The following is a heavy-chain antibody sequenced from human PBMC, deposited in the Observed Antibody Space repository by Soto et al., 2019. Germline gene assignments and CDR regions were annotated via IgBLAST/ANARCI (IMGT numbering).Heavy chain of an antibody. CDR1: GFNFSRYE. Sequence: GGSLRLSCSASGFNFSRYEMNWVRQGPGRGLEWISYISPSDSAAYYADSVKGRLTISRDNTKNALILQMNSLRAEDTAVYYCARTLKNQLPPYYYAMDVCGQGTTVTVS. V-gene: IGHV3-48*03. D-gene: IGHD2-2*01. J-gene: IGHJ6*02. CDR2: ISPSDSAA. CDR3: ARTLKNQLPPYYYAMDV.